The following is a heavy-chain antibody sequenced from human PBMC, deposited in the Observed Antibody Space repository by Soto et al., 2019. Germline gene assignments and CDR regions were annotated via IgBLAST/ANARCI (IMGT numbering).Heavy chain of an antibody. J-gene: IGHJ4*02. V-gene: IGHV3-30-3*01. CDR2: ISYDGSNK. CDR3: ARAPPNRYGTIAR. D-gene: IGHD1-7*01. CDR1: GFTFSSYA. Sequence: GGSLRLSCAASGFTFSSYAMHWVRQAPGKGLEWVTVISYDGSNKYYADSVKGRFTISRDNSKNTLYLQMNSLRAEDTAVYYCARAPPNRYGTIARWGQGTLVTVSS.